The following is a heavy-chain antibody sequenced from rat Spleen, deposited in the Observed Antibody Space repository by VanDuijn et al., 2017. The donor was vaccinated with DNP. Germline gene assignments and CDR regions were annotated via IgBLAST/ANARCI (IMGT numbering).Heavy chain of an antibody. J-gene: IGHJ2*01. V-gene: IGHV5-46*01. D-gene: IGHD4-2*01. CDR2: ISYDGGST. CDR3: ARPGLGTIDY. CDR1: GFTFSSFP. Sequence: EVQLVESGGGLVQPGRSMKLSCAASGFTFSSFPMAWVRQAPTKGLEWVAYISYDGGSTYYGDSVKGRFTISRDNAKSTLYLQMNSLRSEDMATYYCARPGLGTIDYWGQGVMVTVSS.